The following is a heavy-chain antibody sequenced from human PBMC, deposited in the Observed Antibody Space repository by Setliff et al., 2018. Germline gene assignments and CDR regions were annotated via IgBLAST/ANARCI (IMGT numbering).Heavy chain of an antibody. J-gene: IGHJ4*02. V-gene: IGHV1-18*01. D-gene: IGHD2-8*01. Sequence: ASVKVFCKASGYTFINFGISWVRQAPGQGLEWVGWISPYTGNTYYAPGLQDRVTLTADTSTNTAYMELRSLISDDTAVYYCSRLVRFCTRTTCQRLSGDDFWGQGTLVTVSS. CDR3: SRLVRFCTRTTCQRLSGDDF. CDR1: GYTFINFG. CDR2: ISPYTGNT.